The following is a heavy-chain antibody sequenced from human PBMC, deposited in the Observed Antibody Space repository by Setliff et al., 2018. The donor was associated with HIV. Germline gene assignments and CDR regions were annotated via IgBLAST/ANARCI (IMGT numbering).Heavy chain of an antibody. CDR2: ISWDGGST. V-gene: IGHV3-43*01. J-gene: IGHJ3*02. CDR1: GFTFDDYT. D-gene: IGHD3-10*01. CDR3: ARDPAFGAFDI. Sequence: GGSLRLSCAVSGFTFDDYTMHWVRQAPGKGLEWVSLISWDGGSTYYADSVKGRFTISRDNAKNSLYLQMSSLRTEDTAVYFCARDPAFGAFDIWGQGTMVTVSS.